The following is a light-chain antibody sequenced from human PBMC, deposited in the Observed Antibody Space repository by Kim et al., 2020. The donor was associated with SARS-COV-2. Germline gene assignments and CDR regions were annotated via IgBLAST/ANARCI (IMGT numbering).Light chain of an antibody. J-gene: IGKJ2*01. CDR2: GTS. V-gene: IGKV3-20*01. CDR3: QQYGSSPPNT. CDR1: QSISSPY. Sequence: EIVLTQSPGTLSLSPGERATLSCRASQSISSPYLAWYQQKPGQAPRLLIYGTSSRATGIPDRFSGSGSGTDFTLIISRLEPEDSAVYYCQQYGSSPPNTFGQGTKLEI.